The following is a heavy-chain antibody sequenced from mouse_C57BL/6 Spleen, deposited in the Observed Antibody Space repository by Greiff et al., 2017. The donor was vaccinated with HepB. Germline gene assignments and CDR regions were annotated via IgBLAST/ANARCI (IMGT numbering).Heavy chain of an antibody. CDR1: GFTFSSYA. CDR3: RRVNGDSFDFDD. D-gene: IGHD4-1*02. CDR2: ISSGGDYI. J-gene: IGHJ2*01. V-gene: IGHV5-9-1*02. Sequence: EVQLVDSGEGLVKPGGSLKLSCAASGFTFSSYAMSWVRQTPEKRLEWVAYISSGGDYIYYADTVKGRFTISRDNARNTMYLQMSSLKSEDTAMYYCRRVNGDSFDFDDWGKGTTLTVSS.